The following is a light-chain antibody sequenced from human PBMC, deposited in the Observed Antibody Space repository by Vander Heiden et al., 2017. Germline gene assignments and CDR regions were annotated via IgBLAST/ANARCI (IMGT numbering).Light chain of an antibody. J-gene: IGKJ5*01. CDR1: QSLDTY. V-gene: IGKV3-11*01. Sequence: EIVLTQSPATLSLSPGERATLPCRASQSLDTYLAWYQQKPGQAPRLLIYDASNRATGIPARFSGSGSGTDFTLTISSLEAEDFAVYYCQHRTNWPPITFGQGTRLEIK. CDR3: QHRTNWPPIT. CDR2: DAS.